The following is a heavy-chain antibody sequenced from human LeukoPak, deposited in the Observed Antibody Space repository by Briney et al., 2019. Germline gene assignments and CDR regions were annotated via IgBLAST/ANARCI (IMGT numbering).Heavy chain of an antibody. Sequence: GGSLRLSCAASGFTFSDYYMSWIRQAPGKGLEWVSYISSSGSTIYYADSVKGRFTISRDNAKNSLYLQMNSLRAGDTAVYYCARDHLFYYDSSGYGYWGQGTLVTVSS. V-gene: IGHV3-11*01. CDR1: GFTFSDYY. D-gene: IGHD3-22*01. J-gene: IGHJ4*02. CDR2: ISSSGSTI. CDR3: ARDHLFYYDSSGYGY.